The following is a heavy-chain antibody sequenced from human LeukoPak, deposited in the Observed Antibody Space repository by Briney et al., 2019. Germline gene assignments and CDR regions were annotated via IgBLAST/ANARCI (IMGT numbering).Heavy chain of an antibody. Sequence: GASVKVSCKASGGTFSSYAISWVRQAPGQGLEWMGGIIPIFGTANYAQKFQGRVTITADKSTSTAYMELSSLGSEDTAVYYCARDWVGYCSGGSCYSTTEFDYWGQGTLVTVSS. J-gene: IGHJ4*02. CDR2: IIPIFGTA. CDR3: ARDWVGYCSGGSCYSTTEFDY. V-gene: IGHV1-69*06. D-gene: IGHD2-15*01. CDR1: GGTFSSYA.